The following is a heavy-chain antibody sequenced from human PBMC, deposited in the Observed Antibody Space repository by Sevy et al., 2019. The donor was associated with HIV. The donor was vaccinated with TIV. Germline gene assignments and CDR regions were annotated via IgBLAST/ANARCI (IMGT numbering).Heavy chain of an antibody. J-gene: IGHJ4*02. V-gene: IGHV3-21*01. Sequence: GGSLRLSCAASGFTFSNYNMNWVRQAPGKGLEWVSSISSSSTDIYYADSVKGRFTISRDNAKNSLYLQMNSLRAEDTAVYYCARDWEYSSSHPFDNWGQGTLVTGSS. CDR1: GFTFSNYN. CDR3: ARDWEYSSSHPFDN. D-gene: IGHD6-6*01. CDR2: ISSSSTDI.